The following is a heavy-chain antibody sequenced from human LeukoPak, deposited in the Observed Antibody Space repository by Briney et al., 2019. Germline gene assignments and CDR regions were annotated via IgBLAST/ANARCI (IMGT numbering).Heavy chain of an antibody. V-gene: IGHV3-7*01. CDR1: GFTFSSYW. D-gene: IGHD3-10*01. J-gene: IGHJ4*02. Sequence: GGSLRLSCAASGFTFSSYWMSWVRQAPGKGLEWVANINGDESEKYYVDSVKARFTISRDNPENSLYLQMNSLRVDDTAKYYCSGGEGDDYWGQGNLVPVSS. CDR2: INGDESEK. CDR3: SGGEGDDY.